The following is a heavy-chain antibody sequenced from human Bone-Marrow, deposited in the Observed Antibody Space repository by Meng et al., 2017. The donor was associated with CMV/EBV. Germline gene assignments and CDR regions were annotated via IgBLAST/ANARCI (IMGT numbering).Heavy chain of an antibody. CDR2: ISSSVSTI. D-gene: IGHD1-26*01. CDR1: GFTFSSYA. V-gene: IGHV3-48*04. CDR3: ARVRLRATTGALGY. J-gene: IGHJ4*02. Sequence: GESLKISCAASGFTFSSYAMSWVRQAPGKGLEWVSYISSSVSTIYYADSVKGRFSISRDNAKNSLNLQMNSLRAEDTAVYYCARVRLRATTGALGYWGQGTLVTVSS.